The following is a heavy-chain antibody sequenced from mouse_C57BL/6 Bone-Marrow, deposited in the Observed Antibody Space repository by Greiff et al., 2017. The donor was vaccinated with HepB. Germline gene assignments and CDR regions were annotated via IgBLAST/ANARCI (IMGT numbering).Heavy chain of an antibody. Sequence: VKLVESGAELARPGASVKMSCKASGYTFTSYTMHWVKQRPGQGLEWIGYINPSSGYTKYNQKFKDKATLTADKSSSTAYMQLSSLTSEDSAVYYLARRGGGTYFDYWGQGTTLTVSS. CDR1: GYTFTSYT. CDR2: INPSSGYT. V-gene: IGHV1-4*01. CDR3: ARRGGGTYFDY. J-gene: IGHJ2*01. D-gene: IGHD3-3*01.